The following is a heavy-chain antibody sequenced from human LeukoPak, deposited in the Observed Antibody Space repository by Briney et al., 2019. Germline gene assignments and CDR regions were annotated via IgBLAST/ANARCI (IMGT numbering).Heavy chain of an antibody. CDR3: AREGGKYDSSGYYQAYDAFDI. CDR1: GFTFSNYW. Sequence: SGGSLRLSCAVSGFTFSNYWMSWVRQAPGKGLEWVANINQDGSENYYVDSVKGRFTISRDNAKKSLYLQMNSLRAGDTAVYYCAREGGKYDSSGYYQAYDAFDIWGQGTMVTVSS. CDR2: INQDGSEN. V-gene: IGHV3-7*05. J-gene: IGHJ3*02. D-gene: IGHD3-22*01.